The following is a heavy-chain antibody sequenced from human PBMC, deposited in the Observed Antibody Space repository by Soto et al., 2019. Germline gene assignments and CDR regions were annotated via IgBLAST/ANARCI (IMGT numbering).Heavy chain of an antibody. J-gene: IGHJ6*02. D-gene: IGHD1-1*01. CDR3: AKNGLPPEDYYYYGMDV. Sequence: GGSLRLSCAASGFTFSSYAMSWVRQAPGKGLEWVSAISGSGGSTYYADSVKGRFTISRDNSKNTLYLQMNSLRAEDTAVYYCAKNGLPPEDYYYYGMDVWGQGTTVTVSS. CDR2: ISGSGGST. CDR1: GFTFSSYA. V-gene: IGHV3-23*01.